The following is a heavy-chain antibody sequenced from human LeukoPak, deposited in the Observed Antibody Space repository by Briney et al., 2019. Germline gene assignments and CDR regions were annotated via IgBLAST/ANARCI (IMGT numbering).Heavy chain of an antibody. CDR1: GYTFTGYY. V-gene: IGHV1-2*04. D-gene: IGHD2-21*01. CDR3: ARAYRRAYDDAFDM. J-gene: IGHJ3*02. Sequence: ASVKVSCKASGYTFTGYYIHWVRQAPGQGLEWMGWINPHSGGTNYAQNFQGWVTMTRDTSISTAYMELSRLTSDDMAVYYCARAYRRAYDDAFDMWGQGTMVTVSS. CDR2: INPHSGGT.